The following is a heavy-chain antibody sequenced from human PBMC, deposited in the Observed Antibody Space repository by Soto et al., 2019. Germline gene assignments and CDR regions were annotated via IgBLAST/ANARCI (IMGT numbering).Heavy chain of an antibody. V-gene: IGHV4-31*03. J-gene: IGHJ6*02. CDR1: GGYISSGGDY. Sequence: SETRSLTCTVSGGYISSGGDYWSWISQHPGKGLEWIGYIYYGGSTYYNPSLKSRVTISVDTSKNQFSLKLSSVTAADTAVYYCARVLGYCSGGSCYSHYYYGMDVWGQGTTVTVSS. D-gene: IGHD2-15*01. CDR2: IYYGGST. CDR3: ARVLGYCSGGSCYSHYYYGMDV.